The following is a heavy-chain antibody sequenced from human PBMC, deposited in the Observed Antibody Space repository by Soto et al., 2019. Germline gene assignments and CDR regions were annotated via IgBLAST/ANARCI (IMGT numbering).Heavy chain of an antibody. D-gene: IGHD6-19*01. CDR1: GYSFTSYW. CDR3: ARPREAGKNYYGVDV. Sequence: GEALKISCKGSGYSFTSYWIGWVRHMPGKGLEWMGIIYPGDSDTRYSPSFQGQVTISADKSISTAYLQWSSLKASDTAMYYCARPREAGKNYYGVDVWRQGTTVTVSS. J-gene: IGHJ6*02. V-gene: IGHV5-51*01. CDR2: IYPGDSDT.